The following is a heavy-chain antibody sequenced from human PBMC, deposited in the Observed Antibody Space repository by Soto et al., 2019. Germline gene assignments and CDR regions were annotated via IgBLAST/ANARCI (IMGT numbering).Heavy chain of an antibody. CDR3: AKDLNTYYYGSGTGGGPN. Sequence: SETQSLTCTVSEGNSRNSRTYWGWLHQTPERGLEWIGSIYYSGRTYYNPSLKSRVTISLDTSRNHFSLNLNSVTAADTALYYCAKDLNTYYYGSGTGGGPNWGQGTLVTVSS. D-gene: IGHD3-10*01. CDR1: EGNSRNSRTY. CDR2: IYYSGRT. V-gene: IGHV4-39*02. J-gene: IGHJ4*02.